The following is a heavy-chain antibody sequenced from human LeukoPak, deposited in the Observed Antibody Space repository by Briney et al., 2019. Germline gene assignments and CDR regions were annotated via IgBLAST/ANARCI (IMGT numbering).Heavy chain of an antibody. CDR2: IYSGGST. J-gene: IGHJ3*02. Sequence: GGSLRLSCAASGFTVSSNYMSWVRQAPGKGLEWVSVIYSGGSTYYADSVKGRFTISRDNSKNTLYLQMNSLRAEDTAVYYCAKDRNLVRITMIVVVNDAFDIWGQGTMVTVSS. D-gene: IGHD3-22*01. CDR1: GFTVSSNY. V-gene: IGHV3-53*01. CDR3: AKDRNLVRITMIVVVNDAFDI.